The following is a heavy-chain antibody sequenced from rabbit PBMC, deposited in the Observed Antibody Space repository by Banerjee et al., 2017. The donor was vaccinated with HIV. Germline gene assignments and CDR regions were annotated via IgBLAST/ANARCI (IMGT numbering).Heavy chain of an antibody. CDR2: IGIGSGTT. CDR1: GFSFSGSYW. V-gene: IGHV1S45*01. J-gene: IGHJ4*01. D-gene: IGHD7-1*01. Sequence: QEQLEESGGDLVKPEGSLTLTCTASGFSFSGSYWMCWVRQAPGKGLEWIGCIGIGSGTTFYASWAKGRFTITKTSSTTVTLQMTSLTAADTASYVCARDYAGYSLFQLWGPGTLVTVS. CDR3: ARDYAGYSLFQL.